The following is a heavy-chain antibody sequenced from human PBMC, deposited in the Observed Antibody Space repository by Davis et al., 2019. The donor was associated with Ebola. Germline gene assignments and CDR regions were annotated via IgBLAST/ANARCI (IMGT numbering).Heavy chain of an antibody. CDR2: ISSSSSYI. J-gene: IGHJ6*04. V-gene: IGHV3-21*01. D-gene: IGHD3-22*01. CDR3: AGYYDSSGYFHV. Sequence: GESLKISCAASGFTFSSYSMNWVRQAPGKGPEWVSSISSSSSYIYYADSVKGRFTISRDNAKNSLYLQMNSLRAEDTAVYYCAGYYDSSGYFHVWGKGTTVTVSS. CDR1: GFTFSSYS.